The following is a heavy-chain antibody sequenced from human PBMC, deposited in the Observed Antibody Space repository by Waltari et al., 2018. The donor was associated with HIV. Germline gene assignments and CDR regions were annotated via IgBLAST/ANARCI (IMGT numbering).Heavy chain of an antibody. Sequence: EVQLLESGGGLVQPGQSLRLSCTVSGFTIFTSPMSWVRQAPGKGLEWVSAISGTGDHTFYADSVKGRFTISRDNSKRTLYIQMNSLRAEDTALYYCARHSSSHPYYYAMDVWGQGTTVTVSS. CDR1: GFTIFTSP. D-gene: IGHD6-13*01. J-gene: IGHJ6*02. V-gene: IGHV3-23*01. CDR2: ISGTGDHT. CDR3: ARHSSSHPYYYAMDV.